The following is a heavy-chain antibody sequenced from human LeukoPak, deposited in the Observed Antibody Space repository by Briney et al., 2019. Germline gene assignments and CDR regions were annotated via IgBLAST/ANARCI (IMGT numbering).Heavy chain of an antibody. CDR1: GYTFTIYG. V-gene: IGHV1-18*01. CDR2: ISAYNGNT. J-gene: IGHJ4*02. D-gene: IGHD6-6*01. Sequence: WASVNVSCKASGYTFTIYGISWVRQAPGQGLEWMGWISAYNGNTNYAQKLQGRVTMTTDTSTSTAYMELRSLRSDDTAVYYCARDHGLAGYFDYWGQGTLVTVSS. CDR3: ARDHGLAGYFDY.